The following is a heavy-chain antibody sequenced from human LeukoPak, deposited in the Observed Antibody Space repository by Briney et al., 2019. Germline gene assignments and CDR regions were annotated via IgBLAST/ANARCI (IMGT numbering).Heavy chain of an antibody. Sequence: GASVKVSCKASGYTFTSYDINWVRQATGQGLEWMGWMNPNSGNTGYAQKFQGRVTITRNTSIGTAYMELSSLRSEDTAVYYCARRMRGDAFDIWGQGTMVTVSS. CDR3: ARRMRGDAFDI. V-gene: IGHV1-8*03. CDR2: MNPNSGNT. J-gene: IGHJ3*02. D-gene: IGHD2/OR15-2a*01. CDR1: GYTFTSYD.